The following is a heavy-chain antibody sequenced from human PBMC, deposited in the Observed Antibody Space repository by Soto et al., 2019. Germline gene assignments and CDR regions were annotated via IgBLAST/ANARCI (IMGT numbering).Heavy chain of an antibody. D-gene: IGHD6-13*01. Sequence: QVQLVESGGGVVQPGRSLRLSCAASGFTFSSNARHWVRQAPGKGLEWVAIIPYDGTKEYYADSVQGRFTISRDNSKNTLFLQMNSLRPEATAIYFCARAMGVGFEWQQLDYWGQGTLVTVSS. V-gene: IGHV3-30-3*01. J-gene: IGHJ4*02. CDR2: IPYDGTKE. CDR1: GFTFSSNA. CDR3: ARAMGVGFEWQQLDY.